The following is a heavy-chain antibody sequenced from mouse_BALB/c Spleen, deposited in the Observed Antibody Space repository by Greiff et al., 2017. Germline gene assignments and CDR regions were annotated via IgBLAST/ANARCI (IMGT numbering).Heavy chain of an antibody. CDR1: GYTFTSYW. Sequence: QVQLKQSGAELVKPGASVKLSCKASGYTFTSYWMHWVKQRPGQGLEWIGEINPSNGRTNYNEKFKSKATLTVDKSSSTAYMQLSSLTSEDAAVYYLTRWEDEGYYAMDYWGQGTSVTVSS. J-gene: IGHJ4*01. V-gene: IGHV1S81*02. CDR3: TRWEDEGYYAMDY. D-gene: IGHD4-1*01. CDR2: INPSNGRT.